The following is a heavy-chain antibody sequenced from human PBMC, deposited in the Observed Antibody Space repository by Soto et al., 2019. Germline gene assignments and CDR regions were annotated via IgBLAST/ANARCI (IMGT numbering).Heavy chain of an antibody. Sequence: PGGSLILSCAASGFTLSSYAMSWVRQAPGKGLEWVSAISGSGGSTYYADSVKGRFTISRDNSKNTLYLQMNSLRAEDTAVYYCAKDPSPIAVAGDYYFDYWGQGTLVTGSS. CDR1: GFTLSSYA. CDR2: ISGSGGST. J-gene: IGHJ4*02. CDR3: AKDPSPIAVAGDYYFDY. D-gene: IGHD6-19*01. V-gene: IGHV3-23*01.